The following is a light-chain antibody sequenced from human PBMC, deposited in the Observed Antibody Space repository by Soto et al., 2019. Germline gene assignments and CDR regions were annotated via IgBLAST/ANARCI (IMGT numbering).Light chain of an antibody. CDR3: QQRSNWPPA. CDR1: QSVSSSH. J-gene: IGKJ4*01. V-gene: IGKV3D-20*02. Sequence: EIVLTQSPGTLSLSPGERATLSCRASQSVSSSHLAWYQQKPGQAPRLLISGASSRATGIPDRFSGSGSGTDFTLTISRLEPEDFAVYSCQQRSNWPPAFGGGTKVDIK. CDR2: GAS.